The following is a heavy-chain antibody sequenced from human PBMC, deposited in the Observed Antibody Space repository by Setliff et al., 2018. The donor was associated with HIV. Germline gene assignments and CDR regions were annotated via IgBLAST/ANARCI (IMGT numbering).Heavy chain of an antibody. Sequence: PSETLSLTCTVSGGSIISSSYYWGWIRQPPGKGLEWIGTMYYRGTTYNNPSLKSRVTLSADTSKNQFSLNLNSVTATDTAVYYCVRQGLTMNRGVPAPILYYFDYWGQGILVTVSS. CDR2: MYYRGTT. J-gene: IGHJ4*02. D-gene: IGHD3-10*01. V-gene: IGHV4-39*01. CDR3: VRQGLTMNRGVPAPILYYFDY. CDR1: GGSIISSSYY.